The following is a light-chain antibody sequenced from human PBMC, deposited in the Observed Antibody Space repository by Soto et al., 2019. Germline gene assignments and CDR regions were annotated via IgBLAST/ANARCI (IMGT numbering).Light chain of an antibody. CDR2: EVS. Sequence: QSVLTQPASVSGSPGQSITISCTGTSSDFGAYSYVSWYQQHPGKAPKLMIYEVSNRPAGVSNRFSGSKSVNTASLTISGLQAEDEADYYCSSYTTTSSYVFGTGTKVTVL. V-gene: IGLV2-14*01. J-gene: IGLJ1*01. CDR1: SSDFGAYSY. CDR3: SSYTTTSSYV.